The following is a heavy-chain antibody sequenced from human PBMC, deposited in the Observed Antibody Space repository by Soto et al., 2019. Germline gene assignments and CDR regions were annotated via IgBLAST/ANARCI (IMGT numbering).Heavy chain of an antibody. CDR2: IKPISDIT. CDR3: ARDPSTINKVIGVWFDP. V-gene: IGHV1-69*13. D-gene: IGHD4-4*01. J-gene: IGHJ5*02. CDR1: GDTFGRFT. Sequence: SVKVSCKASGDTFGRFTINWVRQAPGQGLEWMGGIKPISDITNYAQRFQGRVTFTADASTSTVYLELSSLRSEDTAMYYCARDPSTINKVIGVWFDPWGQGTLVTVSS.